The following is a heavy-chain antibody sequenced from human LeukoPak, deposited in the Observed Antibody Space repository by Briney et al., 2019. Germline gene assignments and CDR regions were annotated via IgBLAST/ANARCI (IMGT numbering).Heavy chain of an antibody. CDR3: ARGEYQLLHYYYYGMDV. V-gene: IGHV3-48*03. CDR2: ISSSGSTI. D-gene: IGHD2-2*01. Sequence: QPGGSLRLSCAASGFTFSSYEMNWVRQAPGKGLEGVSYISSSGSTIYYADSVKGRFTISRDNAKNSLYLQMNSLRAEDTAVYYCARGEYQLLHYYYYGMDVWGKGTTVTVSS. J-gene: IGHJ6*04. CDR1: GFTFSSYE.